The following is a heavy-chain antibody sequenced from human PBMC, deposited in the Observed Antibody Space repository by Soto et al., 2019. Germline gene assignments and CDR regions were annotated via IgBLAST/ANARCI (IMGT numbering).Heavy chain of an antibody. V-gene: IGHV4-34*01. CDR2: INYNGGT. J-gene: IGHJ4*02. CDR3: ARGRGCSSSTCYEDN. Sequence: QVQLQQWGAGLLKPSETLSLTCGVYGGSLSGYYWSWIRQSPGKGLEWIGAINYNGGTRKNPSLKSRVSISVERSKNQFSLKVTSLTAADTAVYYCARGRGCSSSTCYEDNWGQGTLVTVSS. CDR1: GGSLSGYY. D-gene: IGHD2-2*01.